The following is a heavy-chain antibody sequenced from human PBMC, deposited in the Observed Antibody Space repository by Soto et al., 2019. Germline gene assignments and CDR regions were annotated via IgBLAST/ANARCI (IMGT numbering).Heavy chain of an antibody. J-gene: IGHJ4*02. CDR1: GGSISSNY. Sequence: QVQLQESGPGLVKPSETLSLTCTVSGGSISSNYWSWIRQPPGKGLEWIGYIYYSGSTNYNPSLKSRVTISVDTSKNQFSPKLSSVTAADTAVYYCAREGDWRYFDHWGQGTLVTVSS. CDR2: IYYSGST. D-gene: IGHD2-21*02. CDR3: AREGDWRYFDH. V-gene: IGHV4-59*01.